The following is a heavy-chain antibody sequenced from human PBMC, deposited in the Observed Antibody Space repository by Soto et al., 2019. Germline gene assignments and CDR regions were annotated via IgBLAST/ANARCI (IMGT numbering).Heavy chain of an antibody. V-gene: IGHV3-23*01. CDR2: IGGSGGST. Sequence: GGSLRLSCAASGFTFSSYAMNWVRQAPGKGLEWVSAIGGSGGSTYYADSVKGRFTISRDNSKNTLYLQMNSLRAEDTAVYYCAKGISRDYYYYMDVWGKGTTVTVSS. J-gene: IGHJ6*03. CDR3: AKGISRDYYYYMDV. D-gene: IGHD2-15*01. CDR1: GFTFSSYA.